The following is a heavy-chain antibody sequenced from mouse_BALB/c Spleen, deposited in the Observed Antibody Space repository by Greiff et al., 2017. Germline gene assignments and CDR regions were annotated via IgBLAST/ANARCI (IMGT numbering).Heavy chain of an antibody. CDR3: TRVYDYPYAVDY. Sequence: DVKLVESGGGLVQPGGSRKLSCAASGFTFSSFGMHWVRQAPEKGLEWVAYISSGSSTNYYEDTVKGRFTISRDNPKNTLFLQMTSLSSEDAAMYYCTRVYDYPYAVDYWGQGTTVTVSS. D-gene: IGHD2-4*01. CDR1: GFTFSSFG. CDR2: ISSGSSTN. J-gene: IGHJ4*01. V-gene: IGHV5-17*02.